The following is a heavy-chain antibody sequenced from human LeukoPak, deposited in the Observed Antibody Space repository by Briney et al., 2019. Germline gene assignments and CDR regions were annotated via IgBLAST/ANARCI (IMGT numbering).Heavy chain of an antibody. CDR3: ARALGSYSSGWYYYYGMDV. J-gene: IGHJ6*02. CDR1: GFTFSSYD. Sequence: GGSLRLSCAASGFTFSSYDMHWVRQATGKGLEWVSAIGTAGDTYYPGSVKGRFTISRENAKNSLYLQMNSLRAGDTAVYYCARALGSYSSGWYYYYGMDVWGQGTTVTVSS. D-gene: IGHD6-19*01. V-gene: IGHV3-13*01. CDR2: IGTAGDT.